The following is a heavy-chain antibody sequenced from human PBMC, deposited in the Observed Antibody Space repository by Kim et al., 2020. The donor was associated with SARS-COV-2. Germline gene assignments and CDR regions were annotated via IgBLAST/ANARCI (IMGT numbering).Heavy chain of an antibody. CDR3: ARGRYDSSGYLFDY. J-gene: IGHJ4*02. Sequence: SPSFQGHVTISADKSISTAYLQWSSLKASDTAMYYCARGRYDSSGYLFDYWGQGTLVTVSS. D-gene: IGHD3-22*01. V-gene: IGHV5-10-1*01.